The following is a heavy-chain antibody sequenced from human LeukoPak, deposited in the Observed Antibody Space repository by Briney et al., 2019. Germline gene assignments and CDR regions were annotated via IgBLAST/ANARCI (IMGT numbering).Heavy chain of an antibody. Sequence: NPGGSLRLSCAVSGFTFSEACMRCGRQAPGKGLEWVGHVKSNTVGGTTDYAAPVKDRFIISRADSKNTLYLHMSSLQTEDTAVYFCATESYGANNFWGQGALVTVSS. V-gene: IGHV3-15*01. CDR3: ATESYGANNF. J-gene: IGHJ4*02. D-gene: IGHD4/OR15-4a*01. CDR1: GFTFSEAC. CDR2: VKSNTVGGTT.